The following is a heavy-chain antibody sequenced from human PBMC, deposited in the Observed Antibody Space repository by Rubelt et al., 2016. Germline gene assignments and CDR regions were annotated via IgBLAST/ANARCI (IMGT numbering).Heavy chain of an antibody. CDR1: GFTFTSYA. J-gene: IGHJ4*02. D-gene: IGHD2-15*01. Sequence: VQLVESGGGLVKPGGSLRLSCAASGFTFTSYALSWVRQAPGKGLEWVSAISGSGSGTYYADSVKGRFTISRDNYKNTLYLQMDNLGAEDTAVYYCVRDRDVALDFDYWGQGTLVAVSS. V-gene: IGHV3-23*04. CDR2: ISGSGSGT. CDR3: VRDRDVALDFDY.